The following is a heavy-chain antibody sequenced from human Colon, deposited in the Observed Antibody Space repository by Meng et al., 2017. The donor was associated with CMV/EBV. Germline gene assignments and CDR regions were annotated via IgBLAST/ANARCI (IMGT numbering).Heavy chain of an antibody. CDR2: ISRSSDTI. CDR3: ARVSGSIIMVALDS. D-gene: IGHD2-8*01. CDR1: GTAPNSYS. J-gene: IGHJ4*02. V-gene: IGHV3-48*01. Sequence: GASLNISCADSGTAPNSYSISWVRPAPGKGLEWVSYISRSSDTIHYADYVKGRFSISRDNAKNSLYLQMNSLRAEDTAVYYCARVSGSIIMVALDSWGQGTLVTVSS.